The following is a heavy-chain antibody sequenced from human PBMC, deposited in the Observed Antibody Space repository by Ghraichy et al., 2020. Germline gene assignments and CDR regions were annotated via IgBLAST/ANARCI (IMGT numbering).Heavy chain of an antibody. Sequence: ASVKVSRKASGYTFTGYYIHWVRQAPGQGLEWMGWISPNSGVTNYAQKFQGRVTMTRDTSISTAYLELISLTSDDTAVYYCARDLRQHLATYYYYYAMNVWGQGTTVTVSS. V-gene: IGHV1-2*02. CDR3: ARDLRQHLATYYYYYAMNV. CDR2: ISPNSGVT. CDR1: GYTFTGYY. D-gene: IGHD5-12*01. J-gene: IGHJ6*02.